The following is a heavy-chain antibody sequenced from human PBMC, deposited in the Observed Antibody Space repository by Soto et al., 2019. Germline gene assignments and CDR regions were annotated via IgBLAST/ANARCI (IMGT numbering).Heavy chain of an antibody. Sequence: SETLSLTCTVSGGSISSYYWSWIRQPPGKGLEWIGYIYYSGSTNYNPSLKSRVTISVDTSKNQFSLKLSSVTAADTAVYYCARGMMVRGANLNFDYWGQGTLVTVSS. V-gene: IGHV4-59*01. CDR1: GGSISSYY. CDR3: ARGMMVRGANLNFDY. CDR2: IYYSGST. D-gene: IGHD3-10*01. J-gene: IGHJ4*02.